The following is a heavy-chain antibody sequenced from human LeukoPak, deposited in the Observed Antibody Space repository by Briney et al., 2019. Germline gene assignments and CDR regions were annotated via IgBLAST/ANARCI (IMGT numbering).Heavy chain of an antibody. V-gene: IGHV4-59*08. D-gene: IGHD2-21*02. J-gene: IGHJ5*02. Sequence: SDTLSLTCSVSGGSFSGYYWIWIRQPPGNGLEWVAYIHSGRGTNYNPSLKSRVTISVDTSKNQFSLKLSSVTAADTAVYYCARLTGGDPWPQRGWFDAGGQGTLVTVSS. CDR1: GGSFSGYY. CDR3: ARLTGGDPWPQRGWFDA. CDR2: IHSGRGT.